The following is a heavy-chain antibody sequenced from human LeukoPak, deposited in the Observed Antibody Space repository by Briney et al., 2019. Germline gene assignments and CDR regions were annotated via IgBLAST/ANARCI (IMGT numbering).Heavy chain of an antibody. D-gene: IGHD2-21*02. V-gene: IGHV5-51*01. CDR3: ARRAYCGGDCYLDY. CDR1: GYSFTTYW. J-gene: IGHJ4*02. Sequence: GESLKISFQGSGYSFTTYWIGWVRQMPGKGLEWMGIIYPGDSDTRYSPSFQGQVIISADKSISTAYLQWSSLKASDTAMYYCARRAYCGGDCYLDYWGQGTLVTVSS. CDR2: IYPGDSDT.